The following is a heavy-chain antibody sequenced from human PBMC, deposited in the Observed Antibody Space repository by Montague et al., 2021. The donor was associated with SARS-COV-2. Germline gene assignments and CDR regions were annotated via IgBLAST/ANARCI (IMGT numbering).Heavy chain of an antibody. J-gene: IGHJ4*02. CDR1: GGSINNYY. D-gene: IGHD4-23*01. Sequence: SETLSLTCNVSGGSINNYYWSWIRQSLGRGLEWIGYIYYTGSTTRNPSLDSRVTISLDTSRDLVSLELRSLTAADTAVYYCARGGGWKRHFDYWGQGTLVAVSS. V-gene: IGHV4-59*01. CDR2: IYYTGST. CDR3: ARGGGWKRHFDY.